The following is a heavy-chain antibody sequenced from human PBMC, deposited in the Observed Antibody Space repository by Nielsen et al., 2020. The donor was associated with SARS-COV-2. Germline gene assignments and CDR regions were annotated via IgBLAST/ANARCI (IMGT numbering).Heavy chain of an antibody. CDR2: ISGSGGSA. CDR3: AKDWYYDILTGYSFFDY. V-gene: IGHV3-23*01. J-gene: IGHJ4*02. CDR1: GFTFSSYA. Sequence: GESLKISCAASGFTFSSYAMSWVRQGPGKGLEWVSAISGSGGSAYYADSVKGRFTISRDKSKNTLYLQMNSLRAEDTAVYYCAKDWYYDILTGYSFFDYWGQGTLVTVSS. D-gene: IGHD3-9*01.